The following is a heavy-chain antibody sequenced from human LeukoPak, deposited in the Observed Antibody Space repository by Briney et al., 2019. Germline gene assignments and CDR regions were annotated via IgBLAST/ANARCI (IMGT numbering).Heavy chain of an antibody. CDR3: AKDRSPGGYFDY. CDR1: GFTFSSYW. CDR2: INSDGSST. D-gene: IGHD3-16*01. J-gene: IGHJ4*02. V-gene: IGHV3-74*01. Sequence: PGGSLRLSCAASGFTFSSYWMHWVRQAPGKGLVWVSRINSDGSSTSYADSVKGRFTISRDNAKNTLYLQMSSLRAEDTAVYYCAKDRSPGGYFDYWGQGTLVTVSS.